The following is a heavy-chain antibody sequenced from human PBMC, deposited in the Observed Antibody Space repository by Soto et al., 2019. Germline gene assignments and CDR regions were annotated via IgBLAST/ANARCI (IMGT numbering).Heavy chain of an antibody. Sequence: QVQLVQSGAEVKKPGASVKVSCKASGYTFTSYYMHWVRQAPGQGLEWMGIINPSGGSTSYAQKFQCRVTMTRDTSTSTVYMELSSLRSEDTAVYYCARDELAGALDYWGQGTLVTVSS. V-gene: IGHV1-46*03. CDR1: GYTFTSYY. J-gene: IGHJ4*02. CDR3: ARDELAGALDY. CDR2: INPSGGST. D-gene: IGHD1-26*01.